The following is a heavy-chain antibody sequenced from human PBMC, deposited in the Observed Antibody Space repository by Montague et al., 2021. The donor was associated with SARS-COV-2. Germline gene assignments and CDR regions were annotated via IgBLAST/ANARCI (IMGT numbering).Heavy chain of an antibody. CDR3: ARWGEYYDSPYYYYAMDV. D-gene: IGHD3-3*01. V-gene: IGHV4-59*12. CDR2: TSYSGST. J-gene: IGHJ6*02. Sequence: SETLSLTCTVSGGSISPYYWSWIRQSPGKGLECIGYTSYSGSTDYNPSLKSRVTISIDTSKNQFSLKLSSVTAANTAVYYCARWGEYYDSPYYYYAMDVWGQVTTVTVSS. CDR1: GGSISPYY.